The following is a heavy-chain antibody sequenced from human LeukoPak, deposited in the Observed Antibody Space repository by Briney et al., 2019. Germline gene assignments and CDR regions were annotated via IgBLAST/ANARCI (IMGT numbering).Heavy chain of an antibody. CDR3: VTGAPWV. Sequence: LWASVQVSCKASGYTFTTYDFNWVRQASGQGLEWMGWMDPKTGKSGYAQKFQGRVSMTRNTSITTAYLEFSSLRPADTAIYYCVTGAPWVWGQGTLIVVSS. D-gene: IGHD1-26*01. V-gene: IGHV1-8*01. CDR2: MDPKTGKS. CDR1: GYTFTTYD. J-gene: IGHJ4*02.